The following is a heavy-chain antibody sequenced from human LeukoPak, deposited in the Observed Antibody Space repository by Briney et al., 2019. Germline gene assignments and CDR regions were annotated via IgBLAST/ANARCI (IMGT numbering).Heavy chain of an antibody. CDR2: INHSGST. V-gene: IGHV4-38-2*01. CDR1: GYSISSGYY. CDR3: ATSCPKYYYYYYMDV. J-gene: IGHJ6*03. Sequence: SETLSLTCAVSGYSISSGYYWGWIRQPPGKGLEWIGEINHSGSTNYNPSLKSRVTISVDTSKNQFSLKLSSVTAADTAVYYCATSCPKYYYYYYMDVWGKGTTVTASS. D-gene: IGHD2-2*01.